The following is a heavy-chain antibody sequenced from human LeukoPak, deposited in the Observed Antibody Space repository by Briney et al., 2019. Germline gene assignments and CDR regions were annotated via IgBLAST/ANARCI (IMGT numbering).Heavy chain of an antibody. D-gene: IGHD4-17*01. J-gene: IGHJ4*02. CDR3: ARAGKVTTDIDNFDY. Sequence: SETLSLTCTVSGGSISSYYWSWIRQPPGKGLEWIGYIYYSGSTNYNPSLKSRVTISVDTSKNQFSLKLSSVTAADTAVYHCARAGKVTTDIDNFDYWGQGTLVTVSS. CDR1: GGSISSYY. V-gene: IGHV4-59*01. CDR2: IYYSGST.